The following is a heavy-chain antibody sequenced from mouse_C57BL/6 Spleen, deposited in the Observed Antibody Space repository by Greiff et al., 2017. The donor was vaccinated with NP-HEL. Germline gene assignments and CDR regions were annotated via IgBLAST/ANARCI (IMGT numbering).Heavy chain of an antibody. CDR3: VRREISSGNSYENSDV. V-gene: IGHV1-64*01. Sequence: QVQLQQPGAELVKPGASVKLSCKASGYTFTSYWMHWVKQRPGQGLEWIGMIHPSNGGTNYNEKFKSKATLTVDKSSSTAYMQLSSLTSEDSAVFYCVRREISSGNSYENSDVWGKGTTVTVSS. D-gene: IGHD1-1*01. J-gene: IGHJ1*03. CDR2: IHPSNGGT. CDR1: GYTFTSYW.